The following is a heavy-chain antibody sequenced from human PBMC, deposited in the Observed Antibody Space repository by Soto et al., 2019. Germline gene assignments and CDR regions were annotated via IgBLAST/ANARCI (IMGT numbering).Heavy chain of an antibody. J-gene: IGHJ4*02. CDR3: ARGSRDSYPGSRIFDL. CDR2: ISGSGSGT. V-gene: IGHV3-23*01. Sequence: EVQLLESGGGLVQPGGSLRLSCAASGFTFSNYAMTWVRQTPGKGLEWVSGISGSGSGTYYADSVKGRFTISRDSSKSTLYLQMNGLRAGDTAVYYCARGSRDSYPGSRIFDLWGRGTRVTVSS. D-gene: IGHD3-10*01. CDR1: GFTFSNYA.